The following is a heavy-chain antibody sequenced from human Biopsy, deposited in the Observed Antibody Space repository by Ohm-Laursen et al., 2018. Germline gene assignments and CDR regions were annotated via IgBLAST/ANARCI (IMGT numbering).Heavy chain of an antibody. CDR2: IFYGGIT. J-gene: IGHJ5*02. V-gene: IGHV4-39*01. CDR3: SRHPTGFWFDP. CDR1: GGSISSETHY. Sequence: SDTLSLTCTVSGGSISSETHYWGWLRQPPGKGLEWIGSIFYGGITYYNPSLKSRVTISVDTSKNQFSLNLSSVTGADTAVYYCSRHPTGFWFDPWGQGTLVTVSS.